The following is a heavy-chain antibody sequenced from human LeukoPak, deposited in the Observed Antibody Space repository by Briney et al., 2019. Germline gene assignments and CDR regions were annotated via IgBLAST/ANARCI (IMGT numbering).Heavy chain of an antibody. V-gene: IGHV4-61*02. CDR1: GGSISSGSYY. J-gene: IGHJ4*02. CDR3: ARGGFGEPD. D-gene: IGHD3-10*01. Sequence: SETLSLTCTVSGGSISSGSYYWSWIRQPAGKGLEWIGRIYTSGSTNYNPSLKSRVTISVDTSKNQFSLKLSSVTAADTALYYCARGGFGEPDWGQGTLVTVSS. CDR2: IYTSGST.